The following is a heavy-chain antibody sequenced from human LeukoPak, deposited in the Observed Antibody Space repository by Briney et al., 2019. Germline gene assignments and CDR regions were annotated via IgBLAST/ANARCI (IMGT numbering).Heavy chain of an antibody. CDR3: ATGPPYGDYGRGFDY. D-gene: IGHD4-17*01. CDR2: ISAYNGNT. Sequence: ASVKVSCKASGYTFTSYGISWVRQAPGQGLEWMGWISAYNGNTNYAQKFQGRVTMTEDTSTDTAYMELSSLRSEDTAVYYCATGPPYGDYGRGFDYWGQGTLVTVSS. V-gene: IGHV1-18*01. J-gene: IGHJ4*02. CDR1: GYTFTSYG.